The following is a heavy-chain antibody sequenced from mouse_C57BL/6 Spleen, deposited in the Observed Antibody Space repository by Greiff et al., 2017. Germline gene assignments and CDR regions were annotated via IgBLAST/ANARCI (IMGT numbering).Heavy chain of an antibody. CDR1: GYTFTEYT. CDR2: IYPGSGSI. CDR3: ARHEVRDYYGSSYGYFDV. V-gene: IGHV1-62-2*01. D-gene: IGHD1-1*01. J-gene: IGHJ1*03. Sequence: QVQLKQSGAELVKPGASVKLSCKASGYTFTEYTIHWVKQRSGQGLEWIGWIYPGSGSIKYNEKFKDKATLTADKSSSTVYMELSRLTSEDSAVYFCARHEVRDYYGSSYGYFDVWGTGTTVTVSS.